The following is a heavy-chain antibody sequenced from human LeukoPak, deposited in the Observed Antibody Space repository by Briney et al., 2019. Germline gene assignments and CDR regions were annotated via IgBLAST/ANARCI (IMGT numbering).Heavy chain of an antibody. CDR2: IKEDGSQK. CDR3: VRRRNRVYDY. D-gene: IGHD2/OR15-2a*01. Sequence: PGGSLRLSCVASGDTFSIHWMSWVRQAPGKGLEWVANIKEDGSQKYYVGSVKGRFTVSRDNAKNSLYLQMDSLRVEDTAVYFCVRRRNRVYDYWGQGTLVTVSS. CDR1: GDTFSIHW. J-gene: IGHJ4*02. V-gene: IGHV3-7*04.